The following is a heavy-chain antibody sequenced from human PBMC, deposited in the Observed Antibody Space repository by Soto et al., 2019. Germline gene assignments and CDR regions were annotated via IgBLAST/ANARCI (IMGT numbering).Heavy chain of an antibody. CDR2: INSDGSTT. D-gene: IGHD2-15*01. Sequence: GSLRLSCATSGFTFSTYWMRWGLQAPGKGLVWVSRINSDGSTTSYADSVKGRFTISRDNAKNTLYLQVNSLRAEDTALYYCGKGYCGGGRCYGDAFDIWGQGTIVTVSS. CDR3: GKGYCGGGRCYGDAFDI. CDR1: GFTFSTYW. J-gene: IGHJ3*02. V-gene: IGHV3-74*01.